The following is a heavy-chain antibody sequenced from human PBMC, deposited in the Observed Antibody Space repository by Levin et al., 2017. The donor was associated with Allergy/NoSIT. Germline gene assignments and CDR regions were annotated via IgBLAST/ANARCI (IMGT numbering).Heavy chain of an antibody. V-gene: IGHV4-31*03. CDR1: DGSIRLGGYY. D-gene: IGHD3-3*01. CDR2: IYYTGDT. CDR3: ARLFWSGFVYFEY. Sequence: SSETLSLTCSVSDGSIRLGGYYWSWIRQHPGKGLEWLGYIYYTGDTDYNPSLRSRATISLDTSKNQFSLSLTSVTAADTAVYYCARLFWSGFVYFEYWAQGSLVTVSS. J-gene: IGHJ4*02.